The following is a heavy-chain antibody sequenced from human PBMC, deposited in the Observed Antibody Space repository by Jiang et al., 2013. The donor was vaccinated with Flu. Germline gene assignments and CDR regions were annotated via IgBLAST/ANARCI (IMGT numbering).Heavy chain of an antibody. CDR2: IWYDGSNK. Sequence: EWVAVIWYDGSNKYYADSVKGRFTISRDNSKNTLYLQMNSLRAEDTAVYYCARETYYYDSSGYGFDYWGQGTLVTVSS. CDR3: ARETYYYDSSGYGFDY. J-gene: IGHJ4*02. V-gene: IGHV3-33*01. D-gene: IGHD3-22*01.